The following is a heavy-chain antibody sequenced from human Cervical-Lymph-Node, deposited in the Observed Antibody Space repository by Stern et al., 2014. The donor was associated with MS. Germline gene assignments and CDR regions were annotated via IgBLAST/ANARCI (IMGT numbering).Heavy chain of an antibody. Sequence: EVQLVESGAEVKKPGESLKISCKGSGYNFTSYWIGWVRQMPGKGLEWLGIIYPVDSDTRYSPSFQGQVTISADKSISTAYLQWSSLKASDTAMYYCARHCAKREQCAFDYWGQGTLVTVSS. J-gene: IGHJ4*02. D-gene: IGHD6-19*01. CDR1: GYNFTSYW. CDR3: ARHCAKREQCAFDY. CDR2: IYPVDSDT. V-gene: IGHV5-51*01.